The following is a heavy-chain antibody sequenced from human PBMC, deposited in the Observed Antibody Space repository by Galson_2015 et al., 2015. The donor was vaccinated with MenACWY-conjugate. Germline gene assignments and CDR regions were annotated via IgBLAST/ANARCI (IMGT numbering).Heavy chain of an antibody. CDR2: INHVGDT. CDR3: ARLVTRGITIFGAHPRASYGLDV. D-gene: IGHD3-3*01. J-gene: IGHJ6*02. V-gene: IGHV4-34*01. CDR1: DGSLTGAS. Sequence: ETLSLTCGVHDGSLTGASWSWIRQPPGQGLEWIGEINHVGDTDYNPSLRGRVTISLDTSKNQFSLRLSSVTAADTAVYYCARLVTRGITIFGAHPRASYGLDVWGQGTTVIVSS.